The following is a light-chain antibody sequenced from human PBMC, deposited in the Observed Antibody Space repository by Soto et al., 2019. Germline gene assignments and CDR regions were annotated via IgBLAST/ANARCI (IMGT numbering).Light chain of an antibody. CDR2: AAS. CDR3: QQYNNWLLYT. Sequence: ERVMTQSPGTLSVSQGERATLSCRASQGVGSNLAWYQQRPGQAPTLLIYAASTRAADITARFTGRGSGTEFTLTISSLQSEDFAVYFCQQYNNWLLYTVGQWTKLEI. V-gene: IGKV3-15*01. J-gene: IGKJ2*01. CDR1: QGVGSN.